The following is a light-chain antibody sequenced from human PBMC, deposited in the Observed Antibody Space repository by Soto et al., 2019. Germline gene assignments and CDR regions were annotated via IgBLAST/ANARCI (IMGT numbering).Light chain of an antibody. J-gene: IGKJ3*01. CDR3: LQYNNWPPLFT. V-gene: IGKV3-15*01. CDR1: QSISSN. CDR2: GAS. Sequence: EILMTQSPATLSVSPGERATLSCRASQSISSNLDWYQQKPGQAPRLLIYGASTRATGIPARFSGSGSGTEFTLTISSLQSEDFAFYYCLQYNNWPPLFTFGPGTKVDIK.